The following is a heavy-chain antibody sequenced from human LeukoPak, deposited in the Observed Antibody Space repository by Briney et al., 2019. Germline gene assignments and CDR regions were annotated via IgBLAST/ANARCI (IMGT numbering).Heavy chain of an antibody. CDR1: GFTFSSYS. D-gene: IGHD2-2*01. J-gene: IGHJ4*02. Sequence: PGGSLRLSCAASGFTFSSYSINWVSQAAGKGLGWVSSISISSSYIYYADSVKGRFTISRDNAKNSLYLQMNSLRAEDTVVYYCAGDCSSTSCYDGWGQGTLVTVSS. CDR2: ISISSSYI. CDR3: AGDCSSTSCYDG. V-gene: IGHV3-21*01.